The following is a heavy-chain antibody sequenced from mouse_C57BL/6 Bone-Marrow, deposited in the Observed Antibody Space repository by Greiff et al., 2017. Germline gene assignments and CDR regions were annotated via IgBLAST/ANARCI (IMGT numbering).Heavy chain of an antibody. Sequence: EVQLQESGPGLVKPSQSLSLTCSVTGYSITSGYYWNWIRQFPGNKLEWMGYISYDGSNNYNPSLKNRISITRDTSKNQFFLKLNSVTTEDTATYYCARAGGSSRFAYWGQGTLVTVSA. CDR3: ARAGGSSRFAY. CDR1: GYSITSGYY. CDR2: ISYDGSN. J-gene: IGHJ3*01. D-gene: IGHD1-1*01. V-gene: IGHV3-6*01.